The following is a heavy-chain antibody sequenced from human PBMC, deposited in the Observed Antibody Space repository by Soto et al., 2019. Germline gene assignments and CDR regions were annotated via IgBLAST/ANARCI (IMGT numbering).Heavy chain of an antibody. CDR3: ARGHDANND. D-gene: IGHD2-8*01. J-gene: IGHJ4*02. Sequence: QVQLQESGSGLVKPSQTLSLTCAVSGGSISSGGYSWSWIRQPPGTGLEWIGYIYHSGSTYYNPSLKSRVTISMDTSKNQFSLNLNSVTAADTAVYYCARGHDANNDWGQGTLVTVSS. CDR1: GGSISSGGYS. V-gene: IGHV4-30-2*01. CDR2: IYHSGST.